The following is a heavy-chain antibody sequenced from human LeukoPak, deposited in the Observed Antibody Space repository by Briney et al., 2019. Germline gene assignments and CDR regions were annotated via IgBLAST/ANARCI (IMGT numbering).Heavy chain of an antibody. J-gene: IGHJ4*02. Sequence: GGSLRLSCAASGIIFRSYWMSWVRQAPGKGLEWLANINEDGSGKYYVDSVKDRFTMSRDNAKNSLYLQMISLRAEDTAVYYCAKTLSSYGGSDYWGQGTLVTVSS. CDR1: GIIFRSYW. CDR2: INEDGSGK. V-gene: IGHV3-7*01. D-gene: IGHD4-23*01. CDR3: AKTLSSYGGSDY.